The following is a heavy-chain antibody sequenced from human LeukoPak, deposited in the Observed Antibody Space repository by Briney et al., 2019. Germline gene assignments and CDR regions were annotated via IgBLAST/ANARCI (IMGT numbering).Heavy chain of an antibody. CDR3: AKGGGILPTAIRRYFDY. CDR2: ISGSGGGT. Sequence: GGSLRLSCTASGFTFSNYAMSWVCQAPGKGLEWVSSISGSGGGTYYADSVKGRFTISRDNSKNTLYLQMNSLRAEDTATYYCAKGGGILPTAIRRYFDYWGQGTLVTVSS. J-gene: IGHJ4*02. V-gene: IGHV3-23*01. CDR1: GFTFSNYA. D-gene: IGHD2-2*02.